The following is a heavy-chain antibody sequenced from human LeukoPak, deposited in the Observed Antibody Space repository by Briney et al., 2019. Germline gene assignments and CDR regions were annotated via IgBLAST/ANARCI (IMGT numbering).Heavy chain of an antibody. CDR1: GGSISSYY. Sequence: SETLSLTCTVSGGSISSYYWSWVRQTPGKGLERIGYIYYSATTNYNPSLHRPVTISLDTSNKQFSLKLSSVTAADTAVYYCAGGEYSSSWTSMDVWGQGTTVTVSS. J-gene: IGHJ6*02. CDR2: IYYSATT. CDR3: AGGEYSSSWTSMDV. V-gene: IGHV4-59*08. D-gene: IGHD6-13*01.